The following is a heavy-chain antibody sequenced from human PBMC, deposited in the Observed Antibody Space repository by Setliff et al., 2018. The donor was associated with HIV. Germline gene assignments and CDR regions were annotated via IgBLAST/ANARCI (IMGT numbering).Heavy chain of an antibody. CDR1: GGTFSSYV. J-gene: IGHJ5*02. CDR2: IIPMYGVT. D-gene: IGHD2-15*01. V-gene: IGHV1-69*05. CDR3: ALPYCSGGNCWSAASLPPAGWFDP. Sequence: ASVKVSCKASGGTFSSYVISWVRQAPGQGPEWMGGIIPMYGVTNYAQKFQGRVTRTTDESTSTAYMELSSLRSEDTAVYYCALPYCSGGNCWSAASLPPAGWFDPWGQGTLVTVSS.